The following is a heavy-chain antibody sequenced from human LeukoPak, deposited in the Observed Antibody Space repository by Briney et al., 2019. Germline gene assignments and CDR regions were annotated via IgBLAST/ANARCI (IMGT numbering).Heavy chain of an antibody. J-gene: IGHJ4*02. CDR3: ARGTTASCYTAADY. CDR2: ISNDGSNN. CDR1: GFTFSNFA. V-gene: IGHV3-30*04. Sequence: GGSLRLSCAASGFTFSNFAMSWVRQAPGKGLEWVAVISNDGSNNYYADSVKGRYTISRDNSKNTLYLQMNSLRAEDTAVYFCARGTTASCYTAADYWGQGTLVIVSS. D-gene: IGHD2/OR15-2a*01.